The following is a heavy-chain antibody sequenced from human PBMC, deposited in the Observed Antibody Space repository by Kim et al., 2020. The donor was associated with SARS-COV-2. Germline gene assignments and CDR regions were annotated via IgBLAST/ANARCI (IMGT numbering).Heavy chain of an antibody. V-gene: IGHV3-23*01. Sequence: GGSLRLSCAASGFTLSSYAMSWVRQAPGKGLEWVSSISASGLRSYYADSVKGRFTTSRDNSKNELYLQMNSLRAEDTAVYYCAKVVSGAWGDSNTFDYWGQGTLVTVSS. J-gene: IGHJ4*02. D-gene: IGHD2-21*02. CDR3: AKVVSGAWGDSNTFDY. CDR2: ISASGLRS. CDR1: GFTLSSYA.